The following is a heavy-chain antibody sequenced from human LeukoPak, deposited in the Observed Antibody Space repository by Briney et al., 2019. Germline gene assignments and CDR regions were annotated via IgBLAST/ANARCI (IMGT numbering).Heavy chain of an antibody. Sequence: GGSLRLSCAASGMTFSHRWMHWVRQAPGKGLVWVSLIKNDGRTTIYADSVKGRFTVSRDNGKSTLYLQMNSLRAEDTGIYYCPPGPSNGYEWWGQGTVVT. D-gene: IGHD4-11*01. CDR1: GMTFSHRW. CDR2: IKNDGRTT. V-gene: IGHV3-74*01. CDR3: PPGPSNGYEW. J-gene: IGHJ4*02.